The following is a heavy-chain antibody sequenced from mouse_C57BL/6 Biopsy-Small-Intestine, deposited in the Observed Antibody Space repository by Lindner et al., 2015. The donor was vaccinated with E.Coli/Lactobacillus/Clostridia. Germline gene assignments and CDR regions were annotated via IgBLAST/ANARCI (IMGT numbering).Heavy chain of an antibody. J-gene: IGHJ2*01. D-gene: IGHD1-1*01. CDR2: IDPEDGET. V-gene: IGHV14-2*01. CDR3: AIPFYGSSLYYFDY. CDR1: GFNIKDYY. Sequence: LQESGAELVKPGASVKLSCTASGFNIKDYYMHWVKQRTEQGLEWIGGIDPEDGETEYAPRFQGKATITTDTSSNTAYLQLSSLTSEDTAVYYCAIPFYGSSLYYFDYWGQGTTLTVSS.